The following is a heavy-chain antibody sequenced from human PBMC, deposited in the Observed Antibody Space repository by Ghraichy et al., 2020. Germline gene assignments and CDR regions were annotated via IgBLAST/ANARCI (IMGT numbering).Heavy chain of an antibody. CDR1: GYTFTSYG. CDR3: ARSCDLKACIAVAGKGPDGMDV. J-gene: IGHJ6*02. CDR2: ISAYNGNT. D-gene: IGHD6-19*01. Sequence: ASVKVSCKASGYTFTSYGISWVRQAPGQGLEWMGWISAYNGNTNYAQKLQGRVTMTTDTSTSTAYMELRSLRSDDTAVYYCARSCDLKACIAVAGKGPDGMDVWGQGTTVTVSS. V-gene: IGHV1-18*01.